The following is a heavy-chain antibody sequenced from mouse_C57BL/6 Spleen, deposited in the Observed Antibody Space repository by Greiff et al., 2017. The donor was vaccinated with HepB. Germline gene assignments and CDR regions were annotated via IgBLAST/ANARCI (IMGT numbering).Heavy chain of an antibody. CDR1: GYTFTSYW. J-gene: IGHJ4*01. V-gene: IGHV1-74*01. CDR2: IHPSDSDT. CDR3: AIEEDADYAMDY. Sequence: VQLQQPGAELVKPGASVKVSCKASGYTFTSYWMHWVKQRPGQGLEWIGRIHPSDSDTNYNQKFKGKATLTVDKSSSTAYMQLSSLTSEDSAVYYCAIEEDADYAMDYWGQGTSVTVSS.